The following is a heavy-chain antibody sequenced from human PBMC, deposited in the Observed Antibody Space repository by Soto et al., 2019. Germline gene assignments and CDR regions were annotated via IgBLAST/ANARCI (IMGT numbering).Heavy chain of an antibody. V-gene: IGHV1-3*01. CDR3: ARANSGSSSWYMYYFDY. D-gene: IGHD6-13*01. J-gene: IGHJ4*02. Sequence: ASVKVSCKASGYTFTSYAMHWGRQAPGQRLEWMGWINAGNGNTKYSQKFQGRVTVTRDTSASTAYMELSSLRSEDTAVYYCARANSGSSSWYMYYFDYWGQGTLVTVSS. CDR2: INAGNGNT. CDR1: GYTFTSYA.